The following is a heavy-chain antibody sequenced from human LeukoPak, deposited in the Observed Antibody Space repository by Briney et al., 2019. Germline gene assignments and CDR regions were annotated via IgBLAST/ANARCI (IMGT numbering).Heavy chain of an antibody. J-gene: IGHJ4*02. V-gene: IGHV3-7*01. D-gene: IGHD3-3*01. CDR3: ARRYDFWSGYYTNFDY. Sequence: GGSLRLSCAASGFTFSSYWMSWVRQAPGKGLEWVANIKQDGSEKYYVDSVKGRFTISRDNAKNSLYLQMNSLRAEDTAVYYCARRYDFWSGYYTNFDYWGQGTLVTVSS. CDR1: GFTFSSYW. CDR2: IKQDGSEK.